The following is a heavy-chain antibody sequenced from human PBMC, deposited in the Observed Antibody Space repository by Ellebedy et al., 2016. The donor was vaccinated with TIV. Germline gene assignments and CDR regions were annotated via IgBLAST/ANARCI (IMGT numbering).Heavy chain of an antibody. CDR1: GGSFSSYY. J-gene: IGHJ2*01. V-gene: IGHV4-4*07. CDR3: ARLKQSRDRSHWYFDL. Sequence: SETLSLTXTVSGGSFSSYYWSWIRQSAGKGLEWIGRIFMSGSTSYNPSLKNRVTMSVAASKTQVSLNLSSVIAADTAVYFCARLKQSRDRSHWYFDLWGRGTLVTVSS. CDR2: IFMSGST. D-gene: IGHD1-14*01.